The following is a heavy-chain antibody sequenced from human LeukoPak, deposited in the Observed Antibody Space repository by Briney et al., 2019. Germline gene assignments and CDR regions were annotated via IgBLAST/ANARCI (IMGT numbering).Heavy chain of an antibody. D-gene: IGHD3-22*01. V-gene: IGHV3-66*04. CDR1: GFTVSSNY. CDR2: IYSGGNT. J-gene: IGHJ4*02. CDR3: AGQLGNSGHSY. Sequence: GGSLRLSCAASGFTVSSNYMSWVRQAPGKGLEWVSIIYSGGNTAYADSVKDRFTISRDNFKNTLYLQMKSLRAEDTAVYYCAGQLGNSGHSYWGQTTLVTVSS.